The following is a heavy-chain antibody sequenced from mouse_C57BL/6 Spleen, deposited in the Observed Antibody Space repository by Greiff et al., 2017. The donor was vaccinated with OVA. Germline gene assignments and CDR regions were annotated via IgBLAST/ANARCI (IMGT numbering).Heavy chain of an antibody. Sequence: EVQLQQSGPELVKPGASVKISCKASGYTFTDYYMNWVKQSHGKSLEWIGDINPNNGGTSYNQKFKGKATLTVDKSSSTAYIELRSLTSEDSAVYYCARSVAYAMDYWGQGTSVTVSS. CDR3: ARSVAYAMDY. V-gene: IGHV1-26*01. J-gene: IGHJ4*01. CDR1: GYTFTDYY. CDR2: INPNNGGT.